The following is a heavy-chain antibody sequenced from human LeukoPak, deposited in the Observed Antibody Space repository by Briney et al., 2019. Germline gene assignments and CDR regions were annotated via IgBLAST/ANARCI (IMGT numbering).Heavy chain of an antibody. CDR3: ARLFPLMVRGVSDAFDI. CDR2: FCYSGST. D-gene: IGHD3-10*01. Sequence: SETLSLTCTVSGGSIISNTYCWGWIRQPPGKGLEWIGSFCYSGSTYSNPSLKSRVTISVDTSKYQFSLKLSSVTAADTAAYYCARLFPLMVRGVSDAFDIWGQGTMVTVSS. J-gene: IGHJ3*02. CDR1: GGSIISNTYC. V-gene: IGHV4-39*01.